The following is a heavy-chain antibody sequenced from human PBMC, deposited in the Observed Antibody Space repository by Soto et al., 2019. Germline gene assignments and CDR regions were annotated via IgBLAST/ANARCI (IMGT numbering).Heavy chain of an antibody. D-gene: IGHD5-18*01. Sequence: ASVKVSCKVSGYTLTELSMHWVRQAPGKGLEWMGGFDPEDGETIYAQKFQGRVTMTEDTSTDTAYMELSSLRSEDTAVYYCATDHGYSGRNMHYYYYGMDVWGQGTTVTVSS. J-gene: IGHJ6*02. V-gene: IGHV1-24*01. CDR2: FDPEDGET. CDR1: GYTLTELS. CDR3: ATDHGYSGRNMHYYYYGMDV.